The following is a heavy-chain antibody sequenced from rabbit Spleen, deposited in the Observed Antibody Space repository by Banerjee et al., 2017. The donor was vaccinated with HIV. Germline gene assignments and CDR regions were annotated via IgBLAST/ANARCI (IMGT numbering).Heavy chain of an antibody. CDR3: LRDRANIGGDYGPYYFDL. Sequence: QEQLVESGGGLVQPGGSLKLSCKASAFDFSNYGVSWVRQGPGKGLEWIGYIDPIFGSTYYASWVNGRFTISRHNAQNTLYLQLDSLTAADTATYFCLRDRANIGGDYGPYYFDLWGQGTLVTVS. V-gene: IGHV1S47*01. J-gene: IGHJ4*01. CDR1: AFDFSNYG. CDR2: IDPIFGST. D-gene: IGHD2-1*01.